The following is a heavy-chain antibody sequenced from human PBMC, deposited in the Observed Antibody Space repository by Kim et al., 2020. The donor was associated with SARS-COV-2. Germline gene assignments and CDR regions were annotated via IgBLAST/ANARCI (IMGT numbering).Heavy chain of an antibody. D-gene: IGHD3-3*01. CDR3: ARVRGSITIFGVVFHEFDY. CDR2: IYYSGST. Sequence: SETLSLTCTVSGGSISSYYWSWIRQPPGKGLEWIGYIYYSGSTNYNPSLKSRVTISVDTSKNQFSLKLSSVTAADTAVYYCARVRGSITIFGVVFHEFDYWGQGTLVTVSS. J-gene: IGHJ4*02. V-gene: IGHV4-59*13. CDR1: GGSISSYY.